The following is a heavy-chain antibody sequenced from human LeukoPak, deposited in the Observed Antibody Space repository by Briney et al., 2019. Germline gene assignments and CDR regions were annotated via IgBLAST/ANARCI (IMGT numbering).Heavy chain of an antibody. V-gene: IGHV3-7*01. J-gene: IGHJ6*03. D-gene: IGHD6-13*01. CDR1: GFTFSRYW. CDR2: IKQDGSEK. CDR3: ARRDIAAAGTGYYYYYYMDV. Sequence: PGGSLRLSCAASGFTFSRYWMSWVRQAPGKGLEWVANIKQDGSEKYYVDSVKGRFTISRDNAKNSLYLQMNSLRAEDTAVYYCARRDIAAAGTGYYYYYYMDVWGKGTTVTVSS.